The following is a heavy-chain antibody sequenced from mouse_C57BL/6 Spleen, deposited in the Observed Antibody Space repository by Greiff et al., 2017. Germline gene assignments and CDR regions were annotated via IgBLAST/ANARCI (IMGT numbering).Heavy chain of an antibody. CDR2: IYPGDGDT. CDR1: GYAFSSYW. CDR3: ARSITGSSPDWFAY. D-gene: IGHD1-1*01. V-gene: IGHV1-80*01. J-gene: IGHJ3*01. Sequence: QVQLKQSGAELVKPGASVKISCKASGYAFSSYWMNWVKQRPGKGLEWIGQIYPGDGDTNYNGKFKGKATLTADKSSSTAYMQLSSLTSEDSAVYFCARSITGSSPDWFAYWGQGTLVTVSA.